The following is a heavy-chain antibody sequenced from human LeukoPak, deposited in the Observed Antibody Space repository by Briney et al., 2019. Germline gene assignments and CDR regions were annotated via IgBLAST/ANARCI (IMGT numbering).Heavy chain of an antibody. CDR3: AKTADYDSSGYYPYGMDV. CDR2: ISYDGGNK. V-gene: IGHV3-30*18. D-gene: IGHD3-22*01. Sequence: GRSLRLSCAASGFTFSSYGMHWVRQAPGKGLEWVAVISYDGGNKYYADSVKGRFTISRDNSKNTLYLQMNSLRAEDTAVYYCAKTADYDSSGYYPYGMDVWGQGTTVTVSS. J-gene: IGHJ6*02. CDR1: GFTFSSYG.